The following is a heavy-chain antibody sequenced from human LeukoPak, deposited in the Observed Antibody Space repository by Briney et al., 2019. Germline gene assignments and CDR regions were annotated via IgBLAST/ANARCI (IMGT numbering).Heavy chain of an antibody. CDR3: AKDQGDFVVVVAAYYYYGMDV. CDR1: GFTFRSYA. CDR2: ISGSGGST. V-gene: IGHV3-23*01. Sequence: GGSLRLSCAASGFTFRSYATSWVRQAPGKGLEWVSGISGSGGSTYHADSVKDRFTISRDNFKSTVYLQMNSLRDEDTAVYYCAKDQGDFVVVVAAYYYYGMDVWGKGTTVTVSS. D-gene: IGHD2-15*01. J-gene: IGHJ6*04.